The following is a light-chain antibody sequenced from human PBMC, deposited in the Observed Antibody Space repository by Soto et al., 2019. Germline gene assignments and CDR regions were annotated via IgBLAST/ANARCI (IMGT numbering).Light chain of an antibody. Sequence: DIVMTQSPDSLAVSLGERATINCKSSQSVLYRSNNKDYLAWYQQKPGQPPKLLIYWASTRESGVPDRFSGSGSGTDFTLTISSLQAEDVAVYYCQQYYTTPITFVPGTKVDIK. V-gene: IGKV4-1*01. J-gene: IGKJ3*01. CDR1: QSVLYRSNNKDY. CDR3: QQYYTTPIT. CDR2: WAS.